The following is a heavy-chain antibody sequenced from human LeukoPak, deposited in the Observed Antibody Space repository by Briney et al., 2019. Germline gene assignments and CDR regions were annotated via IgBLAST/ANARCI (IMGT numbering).Heavy chain of an antibody. V-gene: IGHV1-8*01. CDR3: ARELEWELPNDY. CDR2: MNPNSGNT. J-gene: IGHJ4*02. CDR1: GYTFTSYD. Sequence: ASVKVSCKASGYTFTSYDINWVRQATGQGLEWMGWMNPNSGNTSYAQKFQGRVTMTRNTSISTAYMELSSLRSEDTAVYYCARELEWELPNDYWGQGTLVTVSS. D-gene: IGHD1-26*01.